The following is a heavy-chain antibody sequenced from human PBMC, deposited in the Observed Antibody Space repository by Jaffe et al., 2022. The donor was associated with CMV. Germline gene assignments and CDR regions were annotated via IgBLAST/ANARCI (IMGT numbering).Heavy chain of an antibody. CDR2: INHSGST. J-gene: IGHJ2*01. Sequence: QVQLQQWGAGLLKPSETLSLTCAVYGGSFSGYYWSWIRQPPGKGLEWIGEINHSGSTNYNPSLKSRVTISVDTSKNQFSLKLSSVTAADTAVYYCARAPRIRYGGNRARYFDLWGRGTLVTVSS. CDR3: ARAPRIRYGGNRARYFDL. V-gene: IGHV4-34*01. D-gene: IGHD4-17*01. CDR1: GGSFSGYY.